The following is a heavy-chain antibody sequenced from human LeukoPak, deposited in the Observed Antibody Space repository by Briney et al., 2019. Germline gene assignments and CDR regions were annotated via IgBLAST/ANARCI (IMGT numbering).Heavy chain of an antibody. CDR2: IKPDGSER. Sequence: GGSLRLSCAASGFTFRNYWMSWVRQAPGKGLEWVANIKPDGSERDYVDSVKGRFTISRDNAKNSLDLEMNSLRAEDTAVYYCARVRTKEGRDLWGQGTLVTVSS. D-gene: IGHD1-7*01. CDR3: ARVRTKEGRDL. CDR1: GFTFRNYW. V-gene: IGHV3-7*04. J-gene: IGHJ4*02.